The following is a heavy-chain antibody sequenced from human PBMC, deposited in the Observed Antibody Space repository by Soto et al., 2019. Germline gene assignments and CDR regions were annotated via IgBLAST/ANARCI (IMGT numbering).Heavy chain of an antibody. CDR1: GYSFTSYW. V-gene: IGHV5-51*01. CDR3: ATHVQITAMRAFDI. CDR2: IYPGDSDT. Sequence: GESLKSSCKGCGYSFTSYWIGWVRQMTGKGLEWMGIIYPGDSDTRYSPSFQGQVTISADKSISTAYLQWSSLKASDTAMYYCATHVQITAMRAFDIWGQGTMVTVSS. J-gene: IGHJ3*02. D-gene: IGHD5-18*01.